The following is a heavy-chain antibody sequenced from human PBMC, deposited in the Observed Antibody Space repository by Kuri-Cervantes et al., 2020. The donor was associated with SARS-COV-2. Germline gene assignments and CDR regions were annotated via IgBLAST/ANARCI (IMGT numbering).Heavy chain of an antibody. D-gene: IGHD3-3*01. CDR1: GCTFTSYG. Sequence: ASVKVSCKASGCTFTSYGISWVRQAPGQGLEWMGWISAYNGNTNYAQKLQGRVTMTTDTSTSTAYMELRSLRSDDTAVYYCARGRGQVITIFGVDPWRGGWFDPWGQGTLVTVSS. J-gene: IGHJ5*02. V-gene: IGHV1-18*01. CDR3: ARGRGQVITIFGVDPWRGGWFDP. CDR2: ISAYNGNT.